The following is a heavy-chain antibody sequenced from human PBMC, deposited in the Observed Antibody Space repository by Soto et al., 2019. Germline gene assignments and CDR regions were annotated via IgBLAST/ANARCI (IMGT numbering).Heavy chain of an antibody. CDR2: ISADNGNA. J-gene: IGHJ4*02. CDR3: ARDGDSSGYPGTFDY. Sequence: ASVKVSCKASGYTFTSYGISWVRQAPGQGLEWMGWISADNGNANYAKKLQGRVTMTTDTSTSTAYMELRSLRSDDTAVYYCARDGDSSGYPGTFDYWGQGTLVTVSS. D-gene: IGHD3-22*01. CDR1: GYTFTSYG. V-gene: IGHV1-18*01.